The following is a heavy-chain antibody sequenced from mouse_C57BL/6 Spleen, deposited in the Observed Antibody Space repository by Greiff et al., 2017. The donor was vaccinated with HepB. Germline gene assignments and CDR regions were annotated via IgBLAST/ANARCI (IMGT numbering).Heavy chain of an antibody. CDR3: ARGDGYC. V-gene: IGHV1-81*01. CDR2: IYPRSGNT. J-gene: IGHJ2*01. D-gene: IGHD2-3*01. CDR1: GYTFTSYG. Sequence: QVQLQQSGAELARPGASVKLSCKASGYTFTSYGISWVKQRTGQGLEWIGEIYPRSGNTYYNEKFKGKATLTADKSSSTAYRELRSLTSEGSAVDFGARGDGYCWGQGTTLTVSS.